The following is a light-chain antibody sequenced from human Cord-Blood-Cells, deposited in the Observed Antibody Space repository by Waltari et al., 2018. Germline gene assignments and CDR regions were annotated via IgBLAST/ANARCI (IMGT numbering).Light chain of an antibody. Sequence: QSALTQPPSASGSPGQSVTISCTGTSSDVGGDNYVSWYQQHPGKAPKLMIYEVSKRPSGVPDRFSGSKSGNTASLTVSGLQAEDEADYYCSSYAGGYVFGTGTKVTVL. V-gene: IGLV2-8*01. CDR3: SSYAGGYV. CDR2: EVS. CDR1: SSDVGGDNY. J-gene: IGLJ1*01.